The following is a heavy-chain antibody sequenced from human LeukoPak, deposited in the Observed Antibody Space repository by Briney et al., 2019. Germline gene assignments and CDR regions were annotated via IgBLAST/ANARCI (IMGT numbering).Heavy chain of an antibody. J-gene: IGHJ4*02. CDR3: ARSSYYDSSGPLDY. Sequence: GGSLRLSCAASGFTFSSYSMNWVRQAPGKGLEWVSYISSSSSTIYYADSVKGRFTISRDNAKNSLYLQMNSLRAEDTAVYYCARSSYYDSSGPLDYWGQGTLVTVSS. CDR1: GFTFSSYS. D-gene: IGHD3-22*01. V-gene: IGHV3-48*01. CDR2: ISSSSSTI.